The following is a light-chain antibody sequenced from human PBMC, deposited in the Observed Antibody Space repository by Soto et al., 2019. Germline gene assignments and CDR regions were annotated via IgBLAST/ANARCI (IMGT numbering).Light chain of an antibody. CDR2: EVT. CDR3: SSYAGGIKWV. Sequence: QSVLTQPASVSGSPGQSITISCTGTSSDVGGYNYVSWYQQHPGKAPKLMIYEVTKRPSGVPDRFSGSKSGNTASLTVSGFQAEDEADYYCSSYAGGIKWVFGGGTKLTVL. CDR1: SSDVGGYNY. J-gene: IGLJ3*02. V-gene: IGLV2-8*01.